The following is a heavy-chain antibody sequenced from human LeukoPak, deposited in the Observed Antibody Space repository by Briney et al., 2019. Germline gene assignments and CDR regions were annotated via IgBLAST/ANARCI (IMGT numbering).Heavy chain of an antibody. CDR1: GFTFDDYA. J-gene: IGHJ4*02. V-gene: IGHV3-9*01. CDR3: AKGRGITMVRGVDGGD. Sequence: GGSLRLSCAASGFTFDDYAMHWVRQAPGKGLEWVSGISWNSGSIGYADSVKGRFTISRDNAKNSLYLQMNSLRAEDTALYYCAKGRGITMVRGVDGGDWGQGTLVTVSS. CDR2: ISWNSGSI. D-gene: IGHD3-10*01.